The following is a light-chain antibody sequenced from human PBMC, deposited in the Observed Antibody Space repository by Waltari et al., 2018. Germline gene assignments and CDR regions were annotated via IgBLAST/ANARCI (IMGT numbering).Light chain of an antibody. J-gene: IGKJ2*01. CDR1: QDITTF. CDR3: QQYDNLPYT. Sequence: DIHMTQSPSSLSASVGDRVTITCQASQDITTFLNWYQQKPAKAPKLLIHDACDLETGVPSRVSASGSGTDFTFTISSLQPGDIATYYCQQYDNLPYTFGQGTKLEIK. V-gene: IGKV1-33*01. CDR2: DAC.